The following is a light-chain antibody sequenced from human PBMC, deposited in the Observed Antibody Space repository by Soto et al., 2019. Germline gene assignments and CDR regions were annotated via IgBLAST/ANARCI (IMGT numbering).Light chain of an antibody. V-gene: IGLV2-14*01. J-gene: IGLJ1*01. CDR1: SSDVGGYNY. Sequence: QSVLTQPASVSGSPGQSITISCTGTSSDVGGYNYVSWYQQHPGKAPRFVIYDVTNRPSGVSNRFSGSKSGNTASLTISGLQAEDEADYYCSSYTTSNIRQAVFGTGTNFTVL. CDR3: SSYTTSNIRQAV. CDR2: DVT.